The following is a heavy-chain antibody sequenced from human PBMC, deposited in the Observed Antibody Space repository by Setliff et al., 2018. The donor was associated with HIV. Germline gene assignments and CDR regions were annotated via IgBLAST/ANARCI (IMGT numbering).Heavy chain of an antibody. V-gene: IGHV3-21*01. Sequence: AGSLRLSCADSGFRLGSHSMHWVRQAPGKGLEWIASINSGSNYIYYIDSVKGRFTISRDNAKKSLYLQMSSLRAEDAAVYYCARGLSGGYCSGGRCYPFDLWGQGPEVTVSS. D-gene: IGHD2-15*01. CDR1: GFRLGSHS. J-gene: IGHJ4*02. CDR2: INSGSNYI. CDR3: ARGLSGGYCSGGRCYPFDL.